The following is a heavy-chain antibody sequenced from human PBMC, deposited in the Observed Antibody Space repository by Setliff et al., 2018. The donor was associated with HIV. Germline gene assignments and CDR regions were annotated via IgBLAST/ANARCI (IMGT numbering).Heavy chain of an antibody. CDR2: INHSGST. V-gene: IGHV4-34*01. CDR1: GYSISSGFY. J-gene: IGHJ3*02. Sequence: SETLSLTCAVSGYSISSGFYWSWIRQPPGKGLEWIGEINHSGSTNYNPSLKSRVTISVDTSKNQFSLKLSSVAAADTAVYYCARYKITPRDAFDIWAKGQWSPSPQ. CDR3: ARYKITPRDAFDI. D-gene: IGHD3-16*01.